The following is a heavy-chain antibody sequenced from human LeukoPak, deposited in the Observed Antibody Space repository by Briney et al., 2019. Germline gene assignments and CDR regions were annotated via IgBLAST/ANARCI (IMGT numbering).Heavy chain of an antibody. V-gene: IGHV4-39*01. CDR3: ARSVASVTTIFNAFDI. J-gene: IGHJ3*02. D-gene: IGHD4-11*01. CDR1: GGSISGSSYY. CDR2: ISYSGST. Sequence: SETLSLTCTVSGGSISGSSYYWGWICQPPGKGLEWIGSISYSGSTYYNPSLKSRVTISVDTSKNQFSLKLTSLTAADTAVYYCARSVASVTTIFNAFDIWGQGTMVTVSS.